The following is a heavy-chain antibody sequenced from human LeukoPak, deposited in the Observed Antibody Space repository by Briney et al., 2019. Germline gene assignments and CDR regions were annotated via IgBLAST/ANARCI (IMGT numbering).Heavy chain of an antibody. Sequence: GASVKVSCKASGYTFTGYYMHWVRQAPGQGLEWMGWINPNSGGTNYAQKFQGRVTMTRDTSISTAYMELSRLRSDDTAVYYCARDREEVQLLSWYRQEYNWFDPWGQGTLVTVSS. V-gene: IGHV1-2*02. J-gene: IGHJ5*02. CDR3: ARDREEVQLLSWYRQEYNWFDP. CDR1: GYTFTGYY. CDR2: INPNSGGT. D-gene: IGHD1-1*01.